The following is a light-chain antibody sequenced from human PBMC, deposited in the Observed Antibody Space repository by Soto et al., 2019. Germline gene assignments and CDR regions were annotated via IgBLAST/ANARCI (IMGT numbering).Light chain of an antibody. V-gene: IGLV2-8*01. CDR2: DVN. CDR1: ASDIGGYTF. J-gene: IGLJ1*01. Sequence: QSALTQPPSASGSPGQSVAISCTGTASDIGGYTFVSWYQQHPGKAPKLLIYDVNKRPSGVPDRFSGSKSGNTDTLTVSGLQAEDEADYYCSAHGGTNPYVFGTGTKVTVL. CDR3: SAHGGTNPYV.